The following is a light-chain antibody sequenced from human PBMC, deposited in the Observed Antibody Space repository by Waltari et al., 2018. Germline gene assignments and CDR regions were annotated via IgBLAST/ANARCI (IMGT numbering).Light chain of an antibody. CDR3: SSYAGSSTVV. Sequence: QSALTQPASVSGSPGQSITISCTGSSSDIGGYNSVLWYQQHPDTAPKLILYDVTKRPSGVSHRFSASKSGNTASLSISGLQADDEAVYHCSSYAGSSTVVFGGGTKLTVL. V-gene: IGLV2-14*03. CDR1: SSDIGGYNS. CDR2: DVT. J-gene: IGLJ2*01.